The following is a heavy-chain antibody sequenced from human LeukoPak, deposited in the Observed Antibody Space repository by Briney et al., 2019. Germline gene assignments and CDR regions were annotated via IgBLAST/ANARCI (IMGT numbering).Heavy chain of an antibody. J-gene: IGHJ4*02. CDR1: GFTFSSYA. CDR3: ARDPLNYYGSGSYDY. Sequence: PGGSLRLSCAASGFTFSSYAMHWVRQAPGKGLEWVAVISYDGSNKYYADSVKGRFTISRDNSKNTLYLQMNSLRAVDTAVYYCARDPLNYYGSGSYDYWGQGTLVTVSS. V-gene: IGHV3-30-3*01. D-gene: IGHD3-10*01. CDR2: ISYDGSNK.